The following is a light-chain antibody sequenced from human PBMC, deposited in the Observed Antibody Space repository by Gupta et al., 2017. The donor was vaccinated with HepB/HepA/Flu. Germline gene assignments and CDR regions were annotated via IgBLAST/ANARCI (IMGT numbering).Light chain of an antibody. CDR2: EVS. J-gene: IGLJ2*01. V-gene: IGLV2-23*02. CDR1: SRDIGSYNL. CDR3: CSYASTSTLL. Sequence: QSALTQPASVSGSPGQSITISCTGTSRDIGSYNLVSWYQQYPGKAPKLMIYEVSKRPAGVSNRFSGSKSGNTASLTISGRQAEDEADYYCCSYASTSTLLFGGGTKLTVL.